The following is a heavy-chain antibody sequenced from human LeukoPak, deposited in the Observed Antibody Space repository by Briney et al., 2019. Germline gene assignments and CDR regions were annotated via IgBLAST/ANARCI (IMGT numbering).Heavy chain of an antibody. Sequence: SETLSLTCTVSGGSISSGDYYWSWIRQPPGKGLEWIGYIYYSGSTYYNPSLKSRVTISVDTSKNQFSLKLSSVTAADTAVYYCARVSPGFYGDYVGFAFDIWGQGTMVTVSS. CDR3: ARVSPGFYGDYVGFAFDI. J-gene: IGHJ3*02. CDR1: GGSISSGDYY. CDR2: IYYSGST. V-gene: IGHV4-30-4*01. D-gene: IGHD4-17*01.